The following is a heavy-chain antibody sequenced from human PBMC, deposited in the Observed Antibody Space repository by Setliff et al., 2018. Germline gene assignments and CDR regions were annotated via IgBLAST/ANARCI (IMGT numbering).Heavy chain of an antibody. V-gene: IGHV1-69*06. J-gene: IGHJ1*01. Sequence: SVKVSCKASGGTFGDYGITWVRQAPGQGLEWMGGIILIFDRTKYEQKFQGRVTITADKSTSTAYMELSSLKSEDTAVYYCARAAGSLTSDEYFHHWGQGTLVTVSS. CDR2: IILIFDRT. CDR3: ARAAGSLTSDEYFHH. CDR1: GGTFGDYG. D-gene: IGHD6-25*01.